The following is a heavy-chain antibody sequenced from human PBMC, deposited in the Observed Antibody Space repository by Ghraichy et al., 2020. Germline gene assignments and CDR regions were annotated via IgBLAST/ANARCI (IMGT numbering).Heavy chain of an antibody. CDR2: IYTSGST. CDR3: ARDVLTGLRYFDWLSVDYGMDV. CDR1: GGSISSYY. J-gene: IGHJ6*02. V-gene: IGHV4-4*07. Sequence: SETLSLTCTVSGGSISSYYWSWIRQPAGKGLEWIGRIYTSGSTNYNPSLKSRVTMSVDTSKNQFSLKLSSVTAADTAVYYCARDVLTGLRYFDWLSVDYGMDVWGQGTTVTVSS. D-gene: IGHD3-9*01.